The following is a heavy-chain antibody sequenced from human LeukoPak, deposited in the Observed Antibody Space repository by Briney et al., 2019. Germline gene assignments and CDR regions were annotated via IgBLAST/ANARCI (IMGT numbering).Heavy chain of an antibody. Sequence: GGSLRLSCAASGFTFSSYEMNWVRQAPGKGLEWVSYISSSGSTIYYADSVKGRFTISRDNAKNSLYLQMNSLRAEDTAVYYCAKDTIAAAGTGFRNAFDIWGQGTMVTVSS. D-gene: IGHD6-13*01. V-gene: IGHV3-48*03. CDR3: AKDTIAAAGTGFRNAFDI. CDR2: ISSSGSTI. J-gene: IGHJ3*02. CDR1: GFTFSSYE.